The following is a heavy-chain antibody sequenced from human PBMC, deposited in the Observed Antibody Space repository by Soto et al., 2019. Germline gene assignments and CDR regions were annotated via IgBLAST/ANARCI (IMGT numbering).Heavy chain of an antibody. CDR3: ARGPYRSGWPDFYYYYGMDV. CDR1: GGSVSSASYY. Sequence: ETLTLTCTVSGGSVSSASYYWSWILQAPGKGLEWIVYSYYSGSTNYNPSLKSRVTISVDTSKNQFSLKLSSVTAAATAVYYCARGPYRSGWPDFYYYYGMDVWGQGTTVTVSS. V-gene: IGHV4-61*01. J-gene: IGHJ6*02. D-gene: IGHD6-19*01. CDR2: SYYSGST.